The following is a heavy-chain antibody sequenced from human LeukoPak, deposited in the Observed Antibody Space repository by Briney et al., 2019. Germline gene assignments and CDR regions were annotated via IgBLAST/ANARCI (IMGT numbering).Heavy chain of an antibody. V-gene: IGHV1-69*01. J-gene: IGHJ6*04. Sequence: SVKVSCKASGGTFSSYAISWVRQAPGQGLEWVGGIIPIFGTANYAQKFQGRVTITADESTSTAYMELSSLRSEDTAVYYYARNLVVPAATYYYYYYGMDVWGKGTTVTVSS. CDR1: GGTFSSYA. D-gene: IGHD2-2*01. CDR2: IIPIFGTA. CDR3: ARNLVVPAATYYYYYYGMDV.